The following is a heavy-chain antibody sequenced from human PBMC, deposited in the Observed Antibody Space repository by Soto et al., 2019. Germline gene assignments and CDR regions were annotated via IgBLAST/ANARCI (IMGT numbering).Heavy chain of an antibody. CDR3: AKDRGGIAVAGPFDY. CDR1: GFPFSKYG. D-gene: IGHD6-19*01. CDR2: IWNDGIRK. Sequence: GGSLRLSCAASGFPFSKYGMHWVRQAPGKGLEWVALIWNDGIRKVYVDSVKGRFTISRDKSKNTLDLQMNNLRDEDTAVYYCAKDRGGIAVAGPFDYWGQGTMVTVSS. V-gene: IGHV3-30*02. J-gene: IGHJ4*02.